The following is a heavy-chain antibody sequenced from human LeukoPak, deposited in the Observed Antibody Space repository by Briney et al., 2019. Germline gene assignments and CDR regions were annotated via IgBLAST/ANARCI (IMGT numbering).Heavy chain of an antibody. CDR2: ISGSGGST. V-gene: IGHV3-23*01. D-gene: IGHD6-13*01. CDR3: AKGSVAAVVTFIDF. CDR1: GFTFSRYA. J-gene: IGHJ4*02. Sequence: GGSLRLSYAASGFTFSRYAMNWVRQAPGKGLEWVSVISGSGGSTYYADSVKGRFTISRDNSKNTLFLQMNSLRAEDTAVYYCAKGSVAAVVTFIDFWGQGTLVTVSS.